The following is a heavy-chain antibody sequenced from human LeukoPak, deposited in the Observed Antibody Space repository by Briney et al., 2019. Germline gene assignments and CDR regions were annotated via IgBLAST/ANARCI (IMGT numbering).Heavy chain of an antibody. Sequence: GGSLRLSCAASGFTSSSYWMSWVRQAPGKGLEWVANIKQDGSEKYYVDSVKARFTISRDNAKNSLYLQMNSLRAEDTAVYYCASEHTHWGQGTLVTVSS. D-gene: IGHD2-15*01. CDR3: ASEHTH. CDR2: IKQDGSEK. V-gene: IGHV3-7*05. CDR1: GFTSSSYW. J-gene: IGHJ4*02.